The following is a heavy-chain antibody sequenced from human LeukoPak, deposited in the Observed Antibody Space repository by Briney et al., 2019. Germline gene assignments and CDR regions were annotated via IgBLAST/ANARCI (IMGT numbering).Heavy chain of an antibody. CDR3: ARGGDGYNDFDY. V-gene: IGHV4-30-2*01. J-gene: IGHJ4*02. Sequence: SETLSLTCAVSGGSISSGDHSWSWIRQPPGKGLEWIGYIYHSGSTYYNPSLKSRVTISVDRSKNQFSLKLSSVTAADTAVYYCARGGDGYNDFDYWGQGTLVTVSS. CDR1: GGSISSGDHS. D-gene: IGHD5-24*01. CDR2: IYHSGST.